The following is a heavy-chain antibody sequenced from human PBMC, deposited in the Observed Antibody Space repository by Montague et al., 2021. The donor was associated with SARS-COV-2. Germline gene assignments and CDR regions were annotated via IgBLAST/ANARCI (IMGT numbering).Heavy chain of an antibody. J-gene: IGHJ6*02. V-gene: IGHV4-61*02. CDR3: AREGLQDSIGYYGLDV. CDR2: IYVTGNS. Sequence: TLSLTCTVSGGSISSDDYYWSWIRQPAGKGLEWIGRIYVTGNSKSNPSLKSRVTMSIDTAKHQFYLNLTSVTAADTAVYYCAREGLQDSIGYYGLDVWGQGTTVTVS. D-gene: IGHD4-11*01. CDR1: GGSISSDDYY.